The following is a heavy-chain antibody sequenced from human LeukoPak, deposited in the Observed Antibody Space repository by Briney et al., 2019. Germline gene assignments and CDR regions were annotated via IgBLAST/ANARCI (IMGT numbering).Heavy chain of an antibody. J-gene: IGHJ4*02. D-gene: IGHD1-14*01. CDR1: GFTFSMYG. CDR2: IRHDETKE. Sequence: GGSLRLSCTVSGFTFSMYGIHWVRQAPGKGLEWVAFIRHDETKEYYADTVKGRFTISRDNSRNTLYLQMNSLRAEDTAVYYCARSGAGSDYWGQGTLVTVSS. V-gene: IGHV3-30*02. CDR3: ARSGAGSDY.